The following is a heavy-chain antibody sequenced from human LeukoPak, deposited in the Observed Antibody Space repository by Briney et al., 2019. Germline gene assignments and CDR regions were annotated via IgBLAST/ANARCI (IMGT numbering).Heavy chain of an antibody. Sequence: PGGSLRLTCAASGFTFSRYAMSWVRQAAGKGVGLFSLISGSCGTSYYTRSVKARFTISRHNSKNSLYLQMNSLTAYDTAVYYCANSRGFQTFDYWGQGTLVTVSS. CDR2: ISGSCGTS. V-gene: IGHV3-23*01. CDR1: GFTFSRYA. J-gene: IGHJ4*02. D-gene: IGHD3-10*01. CDR3: ANSRGFQTFDY.